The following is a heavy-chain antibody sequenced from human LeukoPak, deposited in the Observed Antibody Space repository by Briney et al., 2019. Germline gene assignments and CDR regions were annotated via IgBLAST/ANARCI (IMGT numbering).Heavy chain of an antibody. CDR3: AKDRRYGSGTLDY. Sequence: PGGSLRLSCAAAGFTFSSYAMSWVRQAPGKGLELVSAISGRGGSTYYADSVKVRFTISRENSKTTLYLHMNRLRAEDTAVYYRAKDRRYGSGTLDYWGQGTLVTVSS. CDR2: ISGRGGST. V-gene: IGHV3-23*01. CDR1: GFTFSSYA. D-gene: IGHD3-10*01. J-gene: IGHJ4*02.